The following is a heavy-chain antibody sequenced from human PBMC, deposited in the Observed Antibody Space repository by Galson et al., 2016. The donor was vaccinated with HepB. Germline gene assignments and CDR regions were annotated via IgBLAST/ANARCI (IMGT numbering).Heavy chain of an antibody. CDR1: GGSFSGYH. CDR2: INHSGYT. J-gene: IGHJ5*02. V-gene: IGHV4-34*01. D-gene: IGHD3-10*01. CDR3: ARVSLRGSGKCGFHP. Sequence: ETLSLTCAVYGGSFSGYHWSWLRQPPGKGLEWFGEINHSGYTNYNPSLKSRVTISVDTSKNQFSLKLSSVTAPDTAVFYCARVSLRGSGKCGFHPWGQGTLFTVSP.